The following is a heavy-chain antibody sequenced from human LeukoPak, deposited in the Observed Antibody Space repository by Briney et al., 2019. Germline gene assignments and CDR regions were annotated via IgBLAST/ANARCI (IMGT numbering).Heavy chain of an antibody. CDR1: GGSFSGYS. D-gene: IGHD5-24*01. CDR2: TYHSGST. J-gene: IGHJ4*02. CDR3: ARGEMATINLDY. Sequence: PSETLSLTCAVYGGSFSGYSWSWIRQPPGKGLEWIGYTYHSGSTYYNPSLKSRVTISVDRSKNQFSLKLSSVTAADTAVYYCARGEMATINLDYWGQGTLVTVSS. V-gene: IGHV4-30-2*01.